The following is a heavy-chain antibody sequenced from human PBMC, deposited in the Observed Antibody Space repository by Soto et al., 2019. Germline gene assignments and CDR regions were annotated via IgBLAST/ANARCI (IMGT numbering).Heavy chain of an antibody. Sequence: PSETLSLTCAVYGGSFSGYYWSWIRQPPGKGLEWIGEINHSGSTNYNPSLKSRVTISVDTSKNQFSLKLSSVTAADTAVYYCARGNDYGDYDYWGQGTLVTAPQ. J-gene: IGHJ4*02. CDR1: GGSFSGYY. CDR3: ARGNDYGDYDY. V-gene: IGHV4-34*01. CDR2: INHSGST. D-gene: IGHD4-17*01.